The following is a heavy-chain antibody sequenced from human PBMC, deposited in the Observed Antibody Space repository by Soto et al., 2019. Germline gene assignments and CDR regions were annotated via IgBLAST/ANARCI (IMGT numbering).Heavy chain of an antibody. Sequence: PSETLSLTCAVSGYSISSGYYWGWIRQPPGKGLEWIGSIYHSGSTYYNPSLKSRVTISVDTSKNQFSLKLSSVTAADTAVYYCARDDRPGWGSRPPYYFDYWGQGTLVTVSS. D-gene: IGHD2-8*02. V-gene: IGHV4-38-2*02. CDR1: GYSISSGYY. J-gene: IGHJ4*02. CDR3: ARDDRPGWGSRPPYYFDY. CDR2: IYHSGST.